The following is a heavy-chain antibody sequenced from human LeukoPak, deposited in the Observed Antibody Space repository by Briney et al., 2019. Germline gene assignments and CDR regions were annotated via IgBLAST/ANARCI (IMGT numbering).Heavy chain of an antibody. CDR3: ARDTANYCDSSGYY. V-gene: IGHV3-21*01. J-gene: IGHJ4*02. CDR2: ISSSSSYI. CDR1: GFTFSSYS. D-gene: IGHD3-22*01. Sequence: GGSLRLSCAASGFTFSSYSMNWVRQAPGKGLEWVSSISSSSSYIYYADSVKGRFTISRDNAKNSLYLQMNSLRAEDTAVYYCARDTANYCDSSGYYWGQGTLVTVSS.